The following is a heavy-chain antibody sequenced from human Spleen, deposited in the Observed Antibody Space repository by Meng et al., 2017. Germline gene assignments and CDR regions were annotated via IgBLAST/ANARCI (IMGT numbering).Heavy chain of an antibody. V-gene: IGHV3-7*03. CDR3: AKRVYYYDSWYAFDI. J-gene: IGHJ3*02. Sequence: GESLKISCAASGFTFSSYAMSWVRQAPGKGLEWVANIKQDGSATYYADSVKGRFTISRDNSKNTLYLQMNSLRAEDTAVYYCAKRVYYYDSWYAFDIWGQGTMVTVSS. D-gene: IGHD3-22*01. CDR2: IKQDGSAT. CDR1: GFTFSSYA.